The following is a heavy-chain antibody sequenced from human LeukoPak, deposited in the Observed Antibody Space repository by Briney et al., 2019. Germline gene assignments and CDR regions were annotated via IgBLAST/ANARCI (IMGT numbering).Heavy chain of an antibody. CDR3: ARARGSSGWVDY. Sequence: SETLSLTCTVSAGSISSYYWNWIRQPPGKGLEWIGYIHYTGSTNYNPSLKSRVTISVDTSKNQFSLKLSSVTAADTAVYYCARARGSSGWVDYWGQGTLVTVSS. CDR1: AGSISSYY. CDR2: IHYTGST. J-gene: IGHJ4*02. V-gene: IGHV4-59*01. D-gene: IGHD6-19*01.